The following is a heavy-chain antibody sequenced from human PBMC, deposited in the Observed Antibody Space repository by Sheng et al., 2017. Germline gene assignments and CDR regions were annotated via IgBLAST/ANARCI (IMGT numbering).Heavy chain of an antibody. CDR3: AQGDYMYNYMEV. CDR2: ISNDGTNK. J-gene: IGHJ6*03. Sequence: QVQLVESGGHVVQPGKSLRLSCATSGFLFSSYSIHWVRQAPGKGLEWVATISNDGTNKNYGESMRGRFTVSRDNSERAVYLQMNSLTVEDTAVYFCAQGDYMYNYMEVWGKGTTVIVSS. D-gene: IGHD4-17*01. V-gene: IGHV3-30*04. CDR1: GFLFSSYS.